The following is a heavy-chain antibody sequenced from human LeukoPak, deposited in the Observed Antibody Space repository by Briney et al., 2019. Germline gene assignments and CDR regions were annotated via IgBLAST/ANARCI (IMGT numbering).Heavy chain of an antibody. CDR2: IKQDGGEI. CDR3: ARDRGFGQADV. V-gene: IGHV3-7*01. J-gene: IGHJ6*04. D-gene: IGHD3-10*01. Sequence: GGSLRLSCAASGFTFSGYWMSWLRQAPGKGLEWVANIKQDGGEIYYVDSVKGRFTISRDNAKNSLYLQMNGLRAEDTAVYYCARDRGFGQADVWGKGTTVTVSS. CDR1: GFTFSGYW.